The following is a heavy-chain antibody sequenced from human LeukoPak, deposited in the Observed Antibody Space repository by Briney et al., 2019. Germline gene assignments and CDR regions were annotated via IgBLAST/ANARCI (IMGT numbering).Heavy chain of an antibody. CDR3: ARDRGYCSSTSCSLYYFDY. D-gene: IGHD2-2*01. J-gene: IGHJ4*02. CDR2: ITDSGSYT. V-gene: IGHV3-21*05. Sequence: PGGSLRLSCAASGFTFSNYNMNWVRQAPGKGLEWVSYITDSGSYTTYADSVKGHFTISRDNAKSSLYLQMNSLRAEDTAVYYCARDRGYCSSTSCSLYYFDYWGQGTLVTVSS. CDR1: GFTFSNYN.